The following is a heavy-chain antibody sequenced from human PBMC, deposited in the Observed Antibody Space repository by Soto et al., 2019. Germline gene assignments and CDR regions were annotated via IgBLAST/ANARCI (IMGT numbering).Heavy chain of an antibody. V-gene: IGHV1-69*02. CDR3: ARGKGSGWYDAFDI. D-gene: IGHD6-19*01. CDR1: GGTFSSYT. CDR2: IIPILGIA. Sequence: QVQLVQSGAEVKKPGSSVKVSCKASGGTFSSYTISWVRQAPGQGREWMGRIIPILGIANYAQKFQGRVTSTADKSTSTAYMGLSSLRSEDTAVYYCARGKGSGWYDAFDIWGQGTMVTVSS. J-gene: IGHJ3*02.